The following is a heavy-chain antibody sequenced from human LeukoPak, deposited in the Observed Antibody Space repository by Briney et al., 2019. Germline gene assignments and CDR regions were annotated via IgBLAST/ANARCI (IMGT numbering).Heavy chain of an antibody. CDR1: GGSISSSSYY. J-gene: IGHJ5*02. CDR2: IYYSGST. CDR3: ARTVYTRPDITIFGVAHNWFDP. V-gene: IGHV4-39*01. D-gene: IGHD3-3*01. Sequence: PSETLSLTCTVSGGSISSSSYYWGWIRQPPGKGLEWIGSIYYSGSTYYNPSLKSRVTISVDTSKNQFSLKLSSVTAADTAVYYCARTVYTRPDITIFGVAHNWFDPWGQGTLVTVSS.